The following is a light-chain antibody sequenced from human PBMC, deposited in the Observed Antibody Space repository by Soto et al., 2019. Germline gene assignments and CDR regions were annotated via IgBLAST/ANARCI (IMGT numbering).Light chain of an antibody. CDR3: QQYNNWPPWT. V-gene: IGKV3-15*01. Sequence: EIVMTQSPATLSVSPGERATLSCRAGQSVSGNLAWYQQRPGQAPRLLMYGASTRATGIPARFSGSGSGTEFTLTISSLQSEDFAVYYCQQYNNWPPWTFGQGTKVDIK. J-gene: IGKJ1*01. CDR2: GAS. CDR1: QSVSGN.